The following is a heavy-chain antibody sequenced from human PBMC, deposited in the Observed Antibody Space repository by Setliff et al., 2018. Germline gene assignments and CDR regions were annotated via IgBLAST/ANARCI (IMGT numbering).Heavy chain of an antibody. V-gene: IGHV3-23*01. J-gene: IGHJ4*02. CDR2: ISGSGGST. CDR3: AKDNQVSLGELSLFFDY. CDR1: GFTFSSYA. D-gene: IGHD3-16*02. Sequence: GGSLRLSCAASGFTFSSYAMSWVRQAPGKGLEWVSAISGSGGSTYYADSVKGRFTISRDNSKNTLCLQMNSLRAEDTAVYYCAKDNQVSLGELSLFFDYWGQGTLVTVSS.